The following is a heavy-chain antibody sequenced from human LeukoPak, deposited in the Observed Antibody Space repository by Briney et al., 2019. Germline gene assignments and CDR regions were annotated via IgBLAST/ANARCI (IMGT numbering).Heavy chain of an antibody. CDR3: ARDDTSGGWYEIGN. CDR2: ISNEGNT. CDR1: GFTFSSYA. Sequence: RPGGSLRLSCAASGFTFSSYAMSWVRQAPGKGLECISVISNEGNTYYADSVKGRFSISRDNSKNTVFLEMNSLRAEDTAVYYCARDDTSGGWYEIGNWGQGTLVTVFS. V-gene: IGHV3-53*01. J-gene: IGHJ4*02. D-gene: IGHD6-19*01.